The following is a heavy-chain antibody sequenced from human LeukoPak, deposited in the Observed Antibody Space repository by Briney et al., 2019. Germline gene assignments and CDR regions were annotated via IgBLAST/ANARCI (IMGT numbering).Heavy chain of an antibody. D-gene: IGHD6-13*01. J-gene: IGHJ4*02. CDR1: GGSISRYY. CDR3: ARVAVSGYSSSWYDY. CDR2: IYYSGST. V-gene: IGHV4-59*01. Sequence: SETLSLTCTVSGGSISRYYWSWIRQPPGKGLEGIGYIYYSGSTNYNPSLKSRVTISVDTSKNQFSLKLSSVTAADTAVYYCARVAVSGYSSSWYDYWGQGTLVTVSS.